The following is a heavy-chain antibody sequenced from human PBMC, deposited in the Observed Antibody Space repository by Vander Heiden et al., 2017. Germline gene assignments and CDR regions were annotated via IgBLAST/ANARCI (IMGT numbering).Heavy chain of an antibody. CDR2: LDPESGET. Sequence: QVQLVQSGAELKKPGASVKVSCKVSAYTLGYLSMHWGRQAPGKVLEWMGGLDPESGETVYAPAFVGRVTMTEDTFPDTAYMELSSLRSEDTAVYYCATEAGNVVTTPPFYYYGLDVWGQGTTVTVSS. CDR1: AYTLGYLS. J-gene: IGHJ6*02. D-gene: IGHD4-17*01. V-gene: IGHV1-24*01. CDR3: ATEAGNVVTTPPFYYYGLDV.